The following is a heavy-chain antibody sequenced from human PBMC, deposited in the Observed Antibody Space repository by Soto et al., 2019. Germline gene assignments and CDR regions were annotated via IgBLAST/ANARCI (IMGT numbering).Heavy chain of an antibody. V-gene: IGHV3-48*03. D-gene: IGHD4-17*01. CDR1: GFSLSSYQ. CDR3: ARFDYDSDYYYGMDV. Sequence: EVQLVESGGGLVQPGGSLRLSCAASGFSLSSYQMNWVRQAPGKGLEWILYISSSDSTIFYTDSVKGRFTVSRDNANNSLYLQMNSLRADDTAGYYCARFDYDSDYYYGMDVWGQGTTVTVSS. CDR2: ISSSDSTI. J-gene: IGHJ6*02.